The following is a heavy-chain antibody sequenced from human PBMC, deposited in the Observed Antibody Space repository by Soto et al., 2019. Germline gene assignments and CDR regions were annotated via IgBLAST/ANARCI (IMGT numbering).Heavy chain of an antibody. J-gene: IGHJ5*02. D-gene: IGHD2-8*02. CDR2: VYYGAST. V-gene: IGHV4-39*02. CDR3: ARPGTGGFRGGQCFDP. Sequence: QLQLQESGPGLVKSSETLSLTCTLSGGSISSSSYYWGWIRQPPGKGLEWIGSVYYGASTYYNPSLRSRFTISADTSKNHLSLKLSSVTAADTAVYYWARPGTGGFRGGQCFDPWGHGTLVTVSS. CDR1: GGSISSSSYY.